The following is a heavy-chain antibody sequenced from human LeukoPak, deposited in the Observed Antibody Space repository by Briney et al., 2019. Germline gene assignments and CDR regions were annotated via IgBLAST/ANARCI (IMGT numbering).Heavy chain of an antibody. D-gene: IGHD1-1*01. CDR1: GFTFSSYD. CDR3: ARQLAYYYGMDV. J-gene: IGHJ6*02. Sequence: GGSLRLSCAASGFTFSSYDMHWVRQVTGKGLEWVSGIGTAGDTYYPGSVKGRFTISRENAKNSLYLQMNSLRAGDTAVYYCARQLAYYYGMDVWGQGTTVTVSS. V-gene: IGHV3-13*01. CDR2: IGTAGDT.